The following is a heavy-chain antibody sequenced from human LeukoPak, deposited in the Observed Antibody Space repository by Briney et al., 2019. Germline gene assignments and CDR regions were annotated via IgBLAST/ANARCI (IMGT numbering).Heavy chain of an antibody. V-gene: IGHV3-66*01. CDR2: IYSGGST. D-gene: IGHD5-24*01. CDR1: GFTVSPNY. Sequence: GSLRLSCAASGFTVSPNYMTWIRQAPGKGLEWVSVIYSGGSTYYADSVKGRFTISRGNSKNTLYLQMNTLRAEDTAVYYCARSGVEMATIWPEKYFDYWGQGTLVTVSS. CDR3: ARSGVEMATIWPEKYFDY. J-gene: IGHJ4*02.